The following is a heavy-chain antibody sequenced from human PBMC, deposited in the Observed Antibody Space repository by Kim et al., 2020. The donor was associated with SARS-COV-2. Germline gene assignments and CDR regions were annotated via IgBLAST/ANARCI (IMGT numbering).Heavy chain of an antibody. V-gene: IGHV6-1*01. D-gene: IGHD2-2*01. Sequence: SQTLSLTCAISGDSVSSTSAAWNWIRQSPSRGLEWLGRTYYRSKWYHDYAVSVKSRMTINPDTSKNQFSLQLNSVTPDDTAVYYCARGGGRGIVVVPAAEFDYWGQGSLVNVSS. CDR3: ARGGGRGIVVVPAAEFDY. CDR2: TYYRSKWYH. CDR1: GDSVSSTSAA. J-gene: IGHJ4*02.